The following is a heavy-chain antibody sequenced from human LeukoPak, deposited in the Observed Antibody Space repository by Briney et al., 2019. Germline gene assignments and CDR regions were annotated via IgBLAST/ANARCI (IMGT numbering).Heavy chain of an antibody. V-gene: IGHV3-21*01. CDR1: GFTFSDAW. CDR2: ISSSSSYI. J-gene: IGHJ4*02. Sequence: PGGSLRLSCAASGFTFSDAWLTWVRQAPGKGLEWVSSISSSSSYIYYADSVKGRFTISRDNAKNSPYLQMNSLRAEDTAVYYCARSVRGVTPNFDYWGQGTLVTVSS. D-gene: IGHD3-10*01. CDR3: ARSVRGVTPNFDY.